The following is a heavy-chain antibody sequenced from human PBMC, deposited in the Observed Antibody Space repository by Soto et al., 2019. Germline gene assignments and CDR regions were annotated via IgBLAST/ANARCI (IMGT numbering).Heavy chain of an antibody. J-gene: IGHJ3*02. CDR2: INAGNGNT. V-gene: IGHV1-3*01. D-gene: IGHD2-2*01. Sequence: QVQLVQSGAEVKKPGASVKVSCKASGYTFTSYAMHWVRQAPGQRREWMGWINAGNGNTKYSQTFQGRVTITRDTSASTAYMELSSLRSEDTAVYYCARRRYCSSTSCPPGAFDIWGQGTMVTVSS. CDR3: ARRRYCSSTSCPPGAFDI. CDR1: GYTFTSYA.